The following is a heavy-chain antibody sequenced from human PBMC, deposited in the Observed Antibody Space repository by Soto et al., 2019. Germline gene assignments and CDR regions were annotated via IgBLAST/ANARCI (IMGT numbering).Heavy chain of an antibody. D-gene: IGHD6-13*01. J-gene: IGHJ4*02. CDR1: GGSISSFY. CDR2: IYSGGRY. Sequence: QVQLQESGPGLVKPSETLSLTCTVSGGSISSFYWSWIRQPAGKGLEWIGRIYSGGRYNYNPSLKSRVTMSVDTSKNQFSLRLSSVTAADTAMYYCARGSSRWDYWGQGTLVTVSS. V-gene: IGHV4-4*07. CDR3: ARGSSRWDY.